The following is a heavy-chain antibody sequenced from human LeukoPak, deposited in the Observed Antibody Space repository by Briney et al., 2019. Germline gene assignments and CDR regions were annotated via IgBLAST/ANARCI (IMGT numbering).Heavy chain of an antibody. CDR3: ARDVVVLSRYYNMDV. D-gene: IGHD2-8*01. CDR1: GGSISSYY. V-gene: IGHV4-59*01. CDR2: IYYSGNT. J-gene: IGHJ6*02. Sequence: PSETLSLTCTVSGGSISSYYWSWIRQPPGKGLEWIGYIYYSGNTNYNPSLKSRVTMSVDTSKNQFSLKLSSVTAADTAVYYCARDVVVLSRYYNMDVWGQGTTVTVSS.